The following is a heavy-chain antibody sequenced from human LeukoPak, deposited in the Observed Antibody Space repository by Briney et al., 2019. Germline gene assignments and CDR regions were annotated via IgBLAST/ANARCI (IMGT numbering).Heavy chain of an antibody. D-gene: IGHD1-1*01. CDR3: AGRAGSTDY. Sequence: GGSLRLSCAASGFTFTSYSMNWVRQAPGKGLEWVSTISGSGGSTYYADSVKGRFTISRDNAKSSLYLQMNNLRDEDTAVYYCAGRAGSTDYWGQGALVTVSS. CDR2: ISGSGGST. J-gene: IGHJ4*02. CDR1: GFTFTSYS. V-gene: IGHV3-23*01.